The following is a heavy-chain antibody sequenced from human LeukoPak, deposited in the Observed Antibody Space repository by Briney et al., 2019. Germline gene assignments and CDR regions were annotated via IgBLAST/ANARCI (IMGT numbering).Heavy chain of an antibody. CDR1: GGSFSGYY. V-gene: IGHV4-34*01. D-gene: IGHD5-12*01. CDR3: ARGALSIVATHFDY. Sequence: SETLSLTCDVYGGSFSGYYWSWIRQPPGKGLEWIGEINHTGSTHYKLSLMSRVTKSVDTSKNQFSLKLSSVTAADTGVYYCARGALSIVATHFDYWGQGTLVTVSS. CDR2: INHTGST. J-gene: IGHJ4*02.